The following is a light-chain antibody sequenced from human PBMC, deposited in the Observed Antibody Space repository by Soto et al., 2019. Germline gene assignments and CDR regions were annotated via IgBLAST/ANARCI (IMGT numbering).Light chain of an antibody. CDR2: STN. Sequence: QAVVTQEPSLTLSPGGTVTLTCASSTGAVTSGHHPNWLQQKPGQAPRTVIYSTNNKQGWTPARFSGSLLGGKAALTLSGVQPEDEAEYYCLLYYDGDQPHLVFGGGTKVTVL. CDR3: LLYYDGDQPHLV. V-gene: IGLV7-43*01. J-gene: IGLJ3*02. CDR1: TGAVTSGHH.